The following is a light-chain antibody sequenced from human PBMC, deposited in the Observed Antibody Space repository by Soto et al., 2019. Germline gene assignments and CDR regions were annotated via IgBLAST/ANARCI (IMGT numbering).Light chain of an antibody. Sequence: EIVMTQSPATLSVSPGERATLSCRASHSVSRTYLAWYQQKPGQAPRLLIYDASSRASGVPARFSGSGSGTDFTLTISSLEHEDFALYYCQQRNSWPPNTFGQGTRLEI. J-gene: IGKJ5*01. CDR1: HSVSRTY. CDR2: DAS. CDR3: QQRNSWPPNT. V-gene: IGKV3D-20*02.